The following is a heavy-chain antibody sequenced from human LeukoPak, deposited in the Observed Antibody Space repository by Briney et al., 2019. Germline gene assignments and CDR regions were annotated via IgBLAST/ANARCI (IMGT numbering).Heavy chain of an antibody. J-gene: IGHJ4*02. CDR2: INPNSGGT. CDR3: TRDQRQNSGLY. D-gene: IGHD3-10*01. Sequence: GASVKVSCKASGYTFTGYYIHWVRQAPGQGLEWIGWINPNSGGTKYEQKFQGRVTMTRDTSISTAYMDLGRLTSDNTAVYYCTRDQRQNSGLYWGQGTLVTVSS. CDR1: GYTFTGYY. V-gene: IGHV1-2*02.